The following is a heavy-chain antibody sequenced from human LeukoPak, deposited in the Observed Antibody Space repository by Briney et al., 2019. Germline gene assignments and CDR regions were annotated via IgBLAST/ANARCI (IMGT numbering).Heavy chain of an antibody. Sequence: SETLSLTCTVSGGSISSSSYYWGWIRQPPGKGLEWIGSIYYSGSTYYNPSLKSRVTISVDTSKNQFSLKLSSVPAADTAVYYCARVRGPRDYYDSSGYYHLPLYFDYWGQGTLVTVSS. D-gene: IGHD3-22*01. CDR2: IYYSGST. CDR3: ARVRGPRDYYDSSGYYHLPLYFDY. CDR1: GGSISSSSYY. J-gene: IGHJ4*02. V-gene: IGHV4-39*01.